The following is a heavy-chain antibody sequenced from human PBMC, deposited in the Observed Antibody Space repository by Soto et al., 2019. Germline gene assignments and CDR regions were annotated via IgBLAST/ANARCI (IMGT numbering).Heavy chain of an antibody. J-gene: IGHJ2*01. CDR3: ARGNHRWLQLWYFDL. V-gene: IGHV1-69*12. CDR2: IIPIFGTA. Sequence: QVQLVQSGAEVKKPGSSVTVSCKASGGTFSSYTISWVRQAPGQGLEWMGGIIPIFGTANYAQKFQGRVTLTADEATSTAYMELSRLRSEETAVYYCARGNHRWLQLWYFDLWGRGTLVTVSS. CDR1: GGTFSSYT. D-gene: IGHD5-12*01.